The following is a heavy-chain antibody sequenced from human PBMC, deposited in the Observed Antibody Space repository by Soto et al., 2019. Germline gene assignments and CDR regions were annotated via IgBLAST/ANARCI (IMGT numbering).Heavy chain of an antibody. J-gene: IGHJ4*02. D-gene: IGHD3-3*01. Sequence: SETLSLTCAVYGGSFSGYYWSWIRQPPGRGLEWIGEINHSGSTNYNPSLKSRVTISVDTSKNQFSLKLSSVTAADTAVYYCASTILGLFDYWGQGTLVTVSS. V-gene: IGHV4-34*01. CDR3: ASTILGLFDY. CDR2: INHSGST. CDR1: GGSFSGYY.